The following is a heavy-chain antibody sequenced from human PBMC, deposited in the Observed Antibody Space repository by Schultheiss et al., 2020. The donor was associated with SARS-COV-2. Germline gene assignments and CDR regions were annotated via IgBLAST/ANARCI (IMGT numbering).Heavy chain of an antibody. CDR3: ARATDWFDL. Sequence: GGSLRLSCVTSGFTFSDYAVLWVRQAPGKGLEWVSVIWFDGTDKDYADSVKGRFTISRDRSKNTLFLQMNSLKSEDTAVYYCARATDWFDLWGQGTLVTVSS. CDR2: IWFDGTDK. V-gene: IGHV3-33*01. J-gene: IGHJ5*02. CDR1: GFTFSDYA.